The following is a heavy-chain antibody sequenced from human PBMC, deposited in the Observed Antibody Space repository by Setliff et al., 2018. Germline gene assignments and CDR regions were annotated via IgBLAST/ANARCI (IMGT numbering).Heavy chain of an antibody. V-gene: IGHV4-34*01. CDR3: VRGGSAPSSYQYPLDV. D-gene: IGHD1-26*01. CDR1: GGSFSGYY. CDR2: IIHSGSA. Sequence: LSLTCAVYGGSFSGYYWSWIRQPPGKRLEWIGEIIHSGSANYNPSLKSRVTMSIDTSKNQFSLKLNSVTAADTAVYYCVRGGSAPSSYQYPLDVWGQGTTV. J-gene: IGHJ6*02.